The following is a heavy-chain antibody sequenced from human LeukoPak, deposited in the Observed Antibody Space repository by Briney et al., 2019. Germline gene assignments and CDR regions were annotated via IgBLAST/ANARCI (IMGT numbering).Heavy chain of an antibody. CDR3: ARVSSSSRPNFDY. CDR2: INHSGST. J-gene: IGHJ4*02. D-gene: IGHD6-6*01. V-gene: IGHV4-34*01. Sequence: SETLSLTCAVYGGSFSGYYWSWIRQPPGKGLEWIGEINHSGSTNYNPSLKSRVTISVDTSKNQFSLKLSSVTAADTAVYYCARVSSSSRPNFDYWGQGTLVTVSS. CDR1: GGSFSGYY.